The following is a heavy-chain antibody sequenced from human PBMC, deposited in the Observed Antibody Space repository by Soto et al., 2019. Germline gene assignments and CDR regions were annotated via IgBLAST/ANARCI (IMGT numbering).Heavy chain of an antibody. J-gene: IGHJ4*02. CDR1: GASLDSTNYY. D-gene: IGHD3-22*01. Sequence: PSETLSLTCTVSGASLDSTNYYWIWIRQPPGKGLEWIGYIYYGGITYYNPSLKSRLTMSRDTSKNQFSLRLTSVTAADTAVYFCAREIESYHSGGYYSYHFASWGQGTHVTVSS. CDR3: AREIESYHSGGYYSYHFAS. V-gene: IGHV4-30-4*01. CDR2: IYYGGIT.